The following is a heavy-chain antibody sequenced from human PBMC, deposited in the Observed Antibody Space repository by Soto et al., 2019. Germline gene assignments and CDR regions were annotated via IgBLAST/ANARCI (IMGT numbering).Heavy chain of an antibody. D-gene: IGHD6-19*01. CDR3: AVAVAGPTAIGY. Sequence: EVQLVESGGGLVQPGGSLRLSCAASGFTFSSYWMHWVRQAPGKGLVWVSRINSDGSRTSYADSVKGRFTISRDNAKNTMYVQMNSLRAEDTAVYYCAVAVAGPTAIGYWGQGTLVTVSS. V-gene: IGHV3-74*01. CDR1: GFTFSSYW. CDR2: INSDGSRT. J-gene: IGHJ4*02.